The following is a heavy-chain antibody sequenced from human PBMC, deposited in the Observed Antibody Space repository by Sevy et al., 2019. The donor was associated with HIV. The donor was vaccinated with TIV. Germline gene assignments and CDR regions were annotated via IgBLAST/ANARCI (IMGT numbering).Heavy chain of an antibody. CDR2: IYAGGTQ. CDR1: GFTVSSSY. Sequence: GGSLRLSCAASGFTVSSSYMIWVRQAPGKGLEWVSVIYAGGTQYYADSLKGRFTISRDNSNKPLYLQMNSLKADDTAVYFCAGDSSSDSLSSFDFWGQGTLVTVSS. V-gene: IGHV3-53*01. J-gene: IGHJ4*02. CDR3: AGDSSSDSLSSFDF. D-gene: IGHD6-19*01.